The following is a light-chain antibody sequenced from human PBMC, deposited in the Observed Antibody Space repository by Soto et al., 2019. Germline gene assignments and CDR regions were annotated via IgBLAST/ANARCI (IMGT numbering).Light chain of an antibody. CDR3: QKFNRAPWT. J-gene: IGKJ1*01. CDR1: QGISNY. CDR2: TAS. V-gene: IGKV1-27*01. Sequence: DIQMTQSPSTLSASVGDRVTITCRASQGISNYLAWYQQKPGKVPKLLIYTASTLQSGVPSRFSGSGSGTEFTLTISSLQSEDVATYYCQKFNRAPWTFGQGTKVEIK.